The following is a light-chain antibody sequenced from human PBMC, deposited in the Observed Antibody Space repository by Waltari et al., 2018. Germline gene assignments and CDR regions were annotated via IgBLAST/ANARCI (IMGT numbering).Light chain of an antibody. CDR2: RNN. J-gene: IGLJ3*02. Sequence: QSVLTQPPSASGTPGQRVTISCSGSSSNIGSNYVYWYQQRPGTAPKLLIYRNNQRPSGVPDRFSGSKSGTSASLAIRGLRSEDEADYYCAAWDDSLSGWVFGGGTKLSVL. CDR3: AAWDDSLSGWV. V-gene: IGLV1-47*01. CDR1: SSNIGSNY.